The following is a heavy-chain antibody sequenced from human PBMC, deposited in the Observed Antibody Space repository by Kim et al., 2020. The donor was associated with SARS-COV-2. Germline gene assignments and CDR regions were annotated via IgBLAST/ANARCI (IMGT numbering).Heavy chain of an antibody. CDR3: AKEPHYDFWSGYYFDY. J-gene: IGHJ4*02. V-gene: IGHV3-23*01. Sequence: DPVEGRFTISRENPKNTLYLQMNSLRAEDTAVYYCAKEPHYDFWSGYYFDYWGQGTLVTVSS. D-gene: IGHD3-3*01.